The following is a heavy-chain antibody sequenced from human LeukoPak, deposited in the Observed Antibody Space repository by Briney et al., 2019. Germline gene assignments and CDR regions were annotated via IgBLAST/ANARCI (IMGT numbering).Heavy chain of an antibody. J-gene: IGHJ4*02. Sequence: GGSLRLSCAVSGITLSNYGMSWVRQAPGKGLEWVAGISSSGGGTNYADSVKGRFTISRDRPKNTLFLQMNSLRAEDTAVYFCAKRGVVIRVILVGFHKEAYYFDSWGQGALVTVSS. CDR3: AKRGVVIRVILVGFHKEAYYFDS. D-gene: IGHD3-22*01. V-gene: IGHV3-23*01. CDR2: ISSSGGGT. CDR1: GITLSNYG.